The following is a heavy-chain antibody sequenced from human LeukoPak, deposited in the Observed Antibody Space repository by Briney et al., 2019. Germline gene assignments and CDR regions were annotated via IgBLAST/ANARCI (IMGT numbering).Heavy chain of an antibody. J-gene: IGHJ5*02. CDR2: INPNSGGT. D-gene: IGHD3-3*02. Sequence: ASVKVSCKASGYTFTGDYVHWGGQAAGQGGGWMGWINPNSGGTNYAQKFQGRVTMTRDTSISTAYMELSRLRSDDTAVYYCARVDWHFRFDPWGQGTLVTVSS. CDR1: GYTFTGDY. V-gene: IGHV1-2*02. CDR3: ARVDWHFRFDP.